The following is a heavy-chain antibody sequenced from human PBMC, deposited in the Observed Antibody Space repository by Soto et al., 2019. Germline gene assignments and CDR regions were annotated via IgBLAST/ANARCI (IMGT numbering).Heavy chain of an antibody. Sequence: SETLSLTCTVSGGSISSGGYYWSWIRQHPGKGLEWIGYIYYSGSTYYNPSLKSRVTISVDTSKNQFSLKLSSVTAADTAVYYCAGYLIPGTTNLFDFWGQGTLVT. J-gene: IGHJ4*02. CDR1: GGSISSGGYY. CDR2: IYYSGST. CDR3: AGYLIPGTTNLFDF. D-gene: IGHD1-7*01. V-gene: IGHV4-31*03.